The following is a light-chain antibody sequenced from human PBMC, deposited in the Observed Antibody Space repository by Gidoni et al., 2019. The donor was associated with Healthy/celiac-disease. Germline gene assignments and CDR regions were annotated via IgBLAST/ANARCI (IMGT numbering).Light chain of an antibody. CDR2: LGS. CDR1: QSLLHSNGYNY. J-gene: IGKJ1*01. Sequence: DIVMTQSPLSLPVTPGEPASISFRSSQSLLHSNGYNYLDWYLQKPGQSPQLLIYLGSNRASGVPDRLSGSGSGTDFTLKSSRVEAEDVGVYYCMQARQTPRTFGQGTKVEIK. V-gene: IGKV2-28*01. CDR3: MQARQTPRT.